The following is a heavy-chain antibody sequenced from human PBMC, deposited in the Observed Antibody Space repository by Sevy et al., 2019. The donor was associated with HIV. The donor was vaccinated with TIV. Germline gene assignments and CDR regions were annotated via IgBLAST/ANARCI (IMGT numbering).Heavy chain of an antibody. V-gene: IGHV5-51*01. CDR3: ARLNGFEPYSYYALDV. Sequence: GESLKISCEGSGYSFTHYWIAWVRQIPGKGLEWMGIIYPGDPAPTYSPSFQGRVTISADKSINIAYLQWSRLRASDTAIYYRARLNGFEPYSYYALDVWGQGTTVTVSS. J-gene: IGHJ6*02. CDR2: IYPGDPAP. CDR1: GYSFTHYW. D-gene: IGHD5-12*01.